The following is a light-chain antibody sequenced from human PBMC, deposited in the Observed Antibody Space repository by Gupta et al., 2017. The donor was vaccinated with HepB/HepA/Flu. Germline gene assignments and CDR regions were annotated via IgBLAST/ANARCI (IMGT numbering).Light chain of an antibody. J-gene: IGLJ2*01. CDR3: NSYTSRGTVI. Sequence: QSSLPQPASGSGSPGQSIIISCTGTNSDVGGYNYVSWYQQHPGKAPKLMIYDVSSRPSGVSNRFSGSKSGNTASLTISGLQAEDEADYYCNSYTSRGTVIFGGGTKLTVL. CDR2: DVS. V-gene: IGLV2-14*03. CDR1: NSDVGGYNY.